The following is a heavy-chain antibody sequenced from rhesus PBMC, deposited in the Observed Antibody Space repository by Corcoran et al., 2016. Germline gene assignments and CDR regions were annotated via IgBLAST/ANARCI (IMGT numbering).Heavy chain of an antibody. J-gene: IGHJ4*01. V-gene: IGHV4-147*01. Sequence: QVQLRESGPGLVKPSETLSLTCAVSGGSISSNYWSWIRQSPGKGLEWIGYIYGGRGSTSYNHSLRSRVTISTDTSKNQFSLKLSSMTAADTAVYYCARYTSSGWYYFDYWGQGVLVTVSS. D-gene: IGHD6-31*01. CDR2: IYGGRGST. CDR1: GGSISSNY. CDR3: ARYTSSGWYYFDY.